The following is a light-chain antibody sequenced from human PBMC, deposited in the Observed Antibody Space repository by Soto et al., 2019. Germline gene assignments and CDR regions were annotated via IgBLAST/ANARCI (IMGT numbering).Light chain of an antibody. CDR3: QQRSSWPLT. CDR1: QSVGSY. CDR2: DAF. Sequence: EIVLTQAPATLSFSPGERASLSCRASQSVGSYFAWSQQKPGQAPRLLIYDAFSRATGIPARFSGSGSGTNFTLTISSLEPEDFAVYFCQQRSSWPLTFGGGTMVEIK. J-gene: IGKJ4*01. V-gene: IGKV3-11*01.